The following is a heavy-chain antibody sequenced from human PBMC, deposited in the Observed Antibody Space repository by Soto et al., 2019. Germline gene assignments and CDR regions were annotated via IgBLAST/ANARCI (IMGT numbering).Heavy chain of an antibody. Sequence: ASVKVSCKASGGTFSSYAISWVRQAPGQGLEWMGGIIPIFGTANYAQKFQGRVTITADESTSTAYMELSSLRSEDTAVYYCASRTVTHDGLRFDYWGQVPLVTVSS. CDR2: IIPIFGTA. CDR3: ASRTVTHDGLRFDY. D-gene: IGHD4-17*01. CDR1: GGTFSSYA. V-gene: IGHV1-69*13. J-gene: IGHJ4*02.